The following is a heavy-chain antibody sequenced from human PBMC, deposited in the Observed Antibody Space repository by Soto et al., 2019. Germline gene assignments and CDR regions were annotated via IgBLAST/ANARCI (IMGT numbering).Heavy chain of an antibody. CDR1: GFTFSGSA. CDR2: IRSKAKSYAT. V-gene: IGHV3-73*01. J-gene: IGHJ3*02. D-gene: IGHD4-17*01. CDR3: TTSRSRYGDYVRDAFHI. Sequence: EVQLVESGGGLVQPGGSLKLSCAASGFTFSGSAMHWVRQACGKGLEWVGRIRSKAKSYATAYAASVKGRFTIPRDDSKSTAYLPMSSLSTEATTVDYCTTSRSRYGDYVRDAFHIWGQGTVFAVSS.